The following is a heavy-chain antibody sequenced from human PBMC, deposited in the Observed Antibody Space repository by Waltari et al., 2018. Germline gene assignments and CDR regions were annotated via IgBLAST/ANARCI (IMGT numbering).Heavy chain of an antibody. CDR1: GFPFSSYA. V-gene: IGHV3-23*01. CDR2: IRGSGGST. D-gene: IGHD3-10*01. Sequence: EVQLLESGGGLVQPGGSLSLSCAASGFPFSSYAMSWVRQAPGKGLKWVSAIRGSGGSTYYADSVKGRFTISRDNSKNTLYLQMDSLRAEDTAVYYCAKQFGSGTYYLDYWGQGTLVTVSS. CDR3: AKQFGSGTYYLDY. J-gene: IGHJ4*02.